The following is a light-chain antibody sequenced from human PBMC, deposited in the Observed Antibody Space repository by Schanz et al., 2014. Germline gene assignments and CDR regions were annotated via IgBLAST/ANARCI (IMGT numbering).Light chain of an antibody. CDR2: DVS. J-gene: IGLJ3*02. V-gene: IGLV2-14*01. CDR3: SSHTSSNTWV. Sequence: QSALTQPASVSGSPGQSITISCTGTSSDVGAYNYVSWYQQPPGKAPKLMIYDVSNRPSGVSNRFSGSKSGNTASLTVSGLQAEDEADYYCSSHTSSNTWVFGGGTKLTVL. CDR1: SSDVGAYNY.